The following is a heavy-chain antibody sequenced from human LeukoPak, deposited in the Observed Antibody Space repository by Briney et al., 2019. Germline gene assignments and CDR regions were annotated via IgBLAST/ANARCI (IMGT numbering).Heavy chain of an antibody. CDR3: ARDYRYTLDY. J-gene: IGHJ4*02. Sequence: GGSLRLSGAASGFTFSSYGMHWVRQALGKGLEWVAVIWYDGSNKYYADSVKGRFTISRDNSKNTLYLQMNSLRAEDTAVYYCARDYRYTLDYWGQGTLVTVSS. V-gene: IGHV3-33*01. CDR1: GFTFSSYG. D-gene: IGHD3-16*02. CDR2: IWYDGSNK.